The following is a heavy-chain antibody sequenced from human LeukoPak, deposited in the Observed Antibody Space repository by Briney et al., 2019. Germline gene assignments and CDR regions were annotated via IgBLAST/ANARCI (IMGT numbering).Heavy chain of an antibody. D-gene: IGHD1/OR15-1a*01. V-gene: IGHV3-48*01. Sequence: GGSLRLSCAASGFTFSTYSMNWVRQAPGKGLEWVSYISISSSTILYADSVKGRFTISRDNAENSLYLQMNSLRAEDTAVYYCASRTSGYAFDIWGQGTMVTVSS. J-gene: IGHJ3*02. CDR1: GFTFSTYS. CDR2: ISISSSTI. CDR3: ASRTSGYAFDI.